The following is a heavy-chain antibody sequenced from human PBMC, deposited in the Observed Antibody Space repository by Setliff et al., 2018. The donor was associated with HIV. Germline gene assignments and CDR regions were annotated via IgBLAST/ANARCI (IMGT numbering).Heavy chain of an antibody. V-gene: IGHV4-59*11. J-gene: IGHJ6*03. CDR2: IYYSGST. CDR3: ARDGPLEGSYRYYYYYMDV. CDR1: GGSISSHY. Sequence: PSETLSLTCTVSGGSISSHYWSWIRQPPGKGLEWIGYIYYSGSTNYNPSLKSRVTISVDTSKNQFSLKLSSVTAADTAVYYCARDGPLEGSYRYYYYYMDVWGKGTTVTVLL. D-gene: IGHD3-10*01.